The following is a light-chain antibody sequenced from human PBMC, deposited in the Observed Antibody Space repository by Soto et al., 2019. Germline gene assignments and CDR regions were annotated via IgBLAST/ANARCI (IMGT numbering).Light chain of an antibody. Sequence: EIGLTQSTGSLSLSPGERATLSCRASQSVSSSYLAWYQQKPGQAPRLLIYGASSRATGIPDRFSCSGSGGDFSLTISRLEPEDFAVYYCQEYGSSPWTFGQGTKVEIK. CDR2: GAS. J-gene: IGKJ1*01. CDR3: QEYGSSPWT. CDR1: QSVSSSY. V-gene: IGKV3-20*01.